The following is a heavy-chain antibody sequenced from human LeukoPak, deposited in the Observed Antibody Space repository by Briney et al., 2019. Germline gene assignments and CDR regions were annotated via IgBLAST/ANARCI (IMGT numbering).Heavy chain of an antibody. V-gene: IGHV1-69*04. D-gene: IGHD6-13*01. CDR3: ARDQDGSSWTEYFQH. CDR2: IIPILGIA. CDR1: GGTFSSYA. Sequence: SVKVSCKASGGTFSSYAISWVRQAPGQGLEWMGRIIPILGIANYAQKFQGRVTITADKSTSTAYMELSSLRSEDTAVYYCARDQDGSSWTEYFQHWGQGTLVTVSS. J-gene: IGHJ1*01.